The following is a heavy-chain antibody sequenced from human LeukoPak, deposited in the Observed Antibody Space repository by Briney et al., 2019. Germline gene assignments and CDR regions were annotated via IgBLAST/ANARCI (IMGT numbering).Heavy chain of an antibody. D-gene: IGHD2-21*02. CDR2: IYYSGST. Sequence: SETLSLTCSVSGGSINNYYWSWIRQPPGKGLEWIAYIYYSGSTNYNPSLKSRVTISVDTSKNQFSLMLSSVTAADTAVYYCARHNARLRGWIGEVDFWGQGALVNVSS. J-gene: IGHJ4*02. CDR1: GGSINNYY. CDR3: ARHNARLRGWIGEVDF. V-gene: IGHV4-59*08.